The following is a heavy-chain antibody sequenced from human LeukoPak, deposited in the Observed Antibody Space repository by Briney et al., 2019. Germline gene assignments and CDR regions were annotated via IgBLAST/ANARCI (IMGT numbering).Heavy chain of an antibody. V-gene: IGHV1-18*01. CDR1: GYTFSSYG. J-gene: IGHJ4*02. CDR3: ARDHGHKSVDY. Sequence: ASVKVSCKASGYTFSSYGISWLRQAPGQGLEWMGWISAYNGDTNYAQKFQGRVTMTTDTSTSTLYMEVRSLRSVDTAVYYCARDHGHKSVDYWGQGTLVIVSS. D-gene: IGHD2-21*01. CDR2: ISAYNGDT.